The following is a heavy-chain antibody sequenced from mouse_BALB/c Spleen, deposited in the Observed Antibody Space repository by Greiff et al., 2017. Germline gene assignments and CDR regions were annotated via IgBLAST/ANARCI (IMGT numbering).Heavy chain of an antibody. CDR1: GFNIKDTY. J-gene: IGHJ3*01. CDR2: IDPANGNT. V-gene: IGHV14-3*02. D-gene: IGHD2-4*01. CDR3: ASHDF. Sequence: VHVKQSGAELVKPGASVKLSCTASGFNIKDTYMHWVKQRPEQGLEWIGRIDPANGNTKYDPKFQGKATITADTSSNTAYLQLSSLTSEDTAVYYCASHDFWGQGTLVTVSA.